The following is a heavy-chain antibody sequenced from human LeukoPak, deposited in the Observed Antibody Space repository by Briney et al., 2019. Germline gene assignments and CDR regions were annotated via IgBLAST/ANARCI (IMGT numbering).Heavy chain of an antibody. CDR3: ARDGMVATGSFDY. J-gene: IGHJ4*02. CDR1: GFTFSSFA. Sequence: GGSLRLSCAVSGFTFSSFAVHWVRQAPGKGLEWVAVISYDGSKTYYADSVKGRFTISRDNSKNTLYLQMNSLRAEDTAVYYCARDGMVATGSFDYWGQGTLVTVSS. D-gene: IGHD5-12*01. CDR2: ISYDGSKT. V-gene: IGHV3-30*14.